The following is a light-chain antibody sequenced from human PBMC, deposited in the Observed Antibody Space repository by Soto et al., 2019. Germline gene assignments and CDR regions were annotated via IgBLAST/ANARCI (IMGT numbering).Light chain of an antibody. V-gene: IGKV1-39*01. CDR2: AAS. CDR1: QSISSY. CDR3: QQSYSSLVYN. Sequence: DIQMTQSPSSLSASVGDRVTITCRASQSISSYLHWYQQKPGKAPKLLIYAASNLQSGVPSRFSASGSGTDFTLTLNSLQPEDFATYYCQQSYSSLVYNFGPGTKLEIK. J-gene: IGKJ2*01.